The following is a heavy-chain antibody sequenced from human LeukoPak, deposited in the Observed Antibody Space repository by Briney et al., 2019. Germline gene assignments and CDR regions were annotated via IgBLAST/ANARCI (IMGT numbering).Heavy chain of an antibody. D-gene: IGHD3-22*01. J-gene: IGHJ4*02. V-gene: IGHV3-66*01. CDR1: GFTVSSNY. CDR3: ARDVRYDSSGYQIDY. Sequence: GGSLRLSCAASGFTVSSNYMSWVRQAPGKGLEWVSVIYSGGSTYYADSVKGRFTISRDNSKNTLYLQMNSLRAEDTAVYYCARDVRYDSSGYQIDYWGQGTLVTVSS. CDR2: IYSGGST.